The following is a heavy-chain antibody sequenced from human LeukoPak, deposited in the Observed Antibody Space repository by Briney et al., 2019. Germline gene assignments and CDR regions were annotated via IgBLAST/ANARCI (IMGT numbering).Heavy chain of an antibody. Sequence: GGTLRLSCAASGFTFSSYGMSWVRQAPGKGLEWVSAISGSGGTTYYADSVKGRFTISRDNSKNTLYLQMNSLRAEDTAVYYCAKVRWGSDNALDSWGQGTLVTGSS. J-gene: IGHJ4*02. D-gene: IGHD3-16*01. V-gene: IGHV3-23*01. CDR3: AKVRWGSDNALDS. CDR1: GFTFSSYG. CDR2: ISGSGGTT.